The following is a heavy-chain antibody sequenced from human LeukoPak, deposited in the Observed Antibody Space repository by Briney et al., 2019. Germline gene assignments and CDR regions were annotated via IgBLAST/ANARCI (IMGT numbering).Heavy chain of an antibody. CDR3: ARGVTIFGVVIDSPVDNWFDP. Sequence: HRASVKVSCKASGYTFTSYGISWVRQAPGQGLEWMGWINTNTGNPTYAQGFTGRFVFSLDTSVSTAYLQISSLKAEDTAVYYCARGVTIFGVVIDSPVDNWFDPWGQGTLVTVSS. V-gene: IGHV7-4-1*02. J-gene: IGHJ5*02. CDR2: INTNTGNP. CDR1: GYTFTSYG. D-gene: IGHD3-3*01.